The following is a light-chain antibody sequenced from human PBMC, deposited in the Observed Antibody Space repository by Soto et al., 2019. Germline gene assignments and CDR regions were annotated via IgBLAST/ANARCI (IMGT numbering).Light chain of an antibody. V-gene: IGKV1-39*01. CDR1: QSISTY. CDR3: QQSYSNPLT. CDR2: AAS. J-gene: IGKJ5*01. Sequence: DIHMTQSPSSLSASVGARITIPCRASQSISTYLNWYQQKPGEAPKLLIYAASNLQSGVPSRFSGSGSGTDFTLTISSLQPEDFATYYCQQSYSNPLTFGQGTRLEIK.